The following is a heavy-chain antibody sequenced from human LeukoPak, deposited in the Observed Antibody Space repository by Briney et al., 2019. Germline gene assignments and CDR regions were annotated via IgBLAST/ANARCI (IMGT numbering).Heavy chain of an antibody. V-gene: IGHV4-31*03. CDR2: IYYSGST. J-gene: IGHJ6*02. D-gene: IGHD3-10*01. CDR3: ARGAPVYYYGSGSYQYYGMDV. Sequence: SETLSLTCTVSGGSISSGGYYWSWIRQHPGKGLEWIGYIYYSGSTYYNPSLKSRVTISVDTSKNRFSLKLSSVTAADTAVYYCARGAPVYYYGSGSYQYYGMDVWGQGTTVTVSS. CDR1: GGSISSGGYY.